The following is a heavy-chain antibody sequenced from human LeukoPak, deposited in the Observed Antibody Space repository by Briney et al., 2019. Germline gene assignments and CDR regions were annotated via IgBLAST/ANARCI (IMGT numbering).Heavy chain of an antibody. D-gene: IGHD1-14*01. CDR3: ATETIGRHYDY. CDR1: GFTFRSCG. J-gene: IGHJ4*02. V-gene: IGHV3-21*01. Sequence: GGSLRLSCAASGFTFRSCGFNWVRQAPGKGLEWVSSIGPTGTDRYYADSVRGRFTISRDNAKNSMYLQMDSLRDEDTAVYYCATETIGRHYDYWGQGTLLTVSS. CDR2: IGPTGTDR.